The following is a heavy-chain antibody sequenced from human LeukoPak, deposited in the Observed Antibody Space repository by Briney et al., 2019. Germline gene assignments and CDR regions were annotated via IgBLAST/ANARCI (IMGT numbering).Heavy chain of an antibody. Sequence: GGSLRLSCAASGFTFSSYSMNWVRQAPGKGLEWVSSISSSSSYIYYADSVKGRFTISRDNAKNSLYLQMNSLRAEDTAVYYCARARGVGLHSSFDYWGQGTLVTVSS. CDR1: GFTFSSYS. CDR3: ARARGVGLHSSFDY. CDR2: ISSSSSYI. V-gene: IGHV3-21*01. D-gene: IGHD6-13*01. J-gene: IGHJ4*02.